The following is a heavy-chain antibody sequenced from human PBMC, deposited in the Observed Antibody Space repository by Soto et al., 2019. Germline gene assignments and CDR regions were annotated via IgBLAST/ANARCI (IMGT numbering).Heavy chain of an antibody. D-gene: IGHD6-19*01. Sequence: EVQLVESGGGLVQPGGSLRLSCAASGFTVSSNYMSWVRQAPGKGLEWVSVIYSGGSTYYADSVKGRFTISRDNSKNTLYLQMNSLRAEDTAVYYCARVPDPSRGWYYFDYWGQGTLVTVSS. V-gene: IGHV3-66*01. CDR3: ARVPDPSRGWYYFDY. CDR2: IYSGGST. CDR1: GFTVSSNY. J-gene: IGHJ4*02.